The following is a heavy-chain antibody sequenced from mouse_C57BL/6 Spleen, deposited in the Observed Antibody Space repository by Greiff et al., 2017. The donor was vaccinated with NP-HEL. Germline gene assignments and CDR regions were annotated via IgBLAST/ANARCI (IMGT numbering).Heavy chain of an antibody. CDR3: AKNQAYGNYWYFDV. CDR1: GFSLTSYG. Sequence: VQLQQSGPGLVQPSQSLSITCTVSGFSLTSYGVHWVRQSPGKGLEWLGVIWRGGSTDYNAAFMSRLSITKDNSKSQVFFKMNSLQADDTAIYYCAKNQAYGNYWYFDVWGTGTTVTVSS. D-gene: IGHD2-1*01. V-gene: IGHV2-5*01. CDR2: IWRGGST. J-gene: IGHJ1*03.